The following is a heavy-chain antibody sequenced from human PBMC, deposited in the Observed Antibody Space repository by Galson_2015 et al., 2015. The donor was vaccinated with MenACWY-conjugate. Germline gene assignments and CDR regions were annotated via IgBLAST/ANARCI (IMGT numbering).Heavy chain of an antibody. CDR3: ATLWAATPWGHWYDP. V-gene: IGHV5-10-1*01. Sequence: SGAEVKKTGESLGISCSGSGDSFAYCWIDWVRELSGKGLEWMGRIDPCNSNTHYHPSLQGHVTISADNSINTAYLQWGLLKDSDTVMYYCATLWAATPWGHWYDPWGQGTLVTVSS. CDR2: IDPCNSNT. CDR1: GDSFAYCW. J-gene: IGHJ5*02. D-gene: IGHD2-21*01.